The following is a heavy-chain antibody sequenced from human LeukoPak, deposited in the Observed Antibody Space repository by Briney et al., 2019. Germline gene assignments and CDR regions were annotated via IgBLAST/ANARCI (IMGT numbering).Heavy chain of an antibody. J-gene: IGHJ6*03. CDR3: ARAQSDYYYYYYMDV. CDR2: INSDGSTT. CDR1: GFTFSSYW. Sequence: PSGGSLRLSCAASGFTFSSYWMHWVRQAPGKGLVWVSRINSDGSTTGYADSVKGRITISRDNAKNSLYLQMNSLRAEDTAVYFCARAQSDYYYYYYMDVWGKGTTVTVSS. V-gene: IGHV3-74*01.